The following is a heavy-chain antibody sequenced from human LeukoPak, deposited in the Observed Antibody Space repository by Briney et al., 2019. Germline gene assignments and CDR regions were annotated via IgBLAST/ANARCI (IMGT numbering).Heavy chain of an antibody. Sequence: SETLSLTCAVYGGSFSGYYWSLIRQPPGKGLEWIGEINHSGSTNYNPSLKSRVTISVDTSKNQFSLKLSSVTAADTAVYYCARLEDGYSYGFDYFDYWGQGTLVTVSS. CDR2: INHSGST. CDR1: GGSFSGYY. J-gene: IGHJ4*02. D-gene: IGHD5-18*01. V-gene: IGHV4-34*01. CDR3: ARLEDGYSYGFDYFDY.